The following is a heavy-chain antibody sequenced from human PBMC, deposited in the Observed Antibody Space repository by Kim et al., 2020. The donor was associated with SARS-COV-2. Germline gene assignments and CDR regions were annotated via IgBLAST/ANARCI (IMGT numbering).Heavy chain of an antibody. D-gene: IGHD3-22*01. CDR2: ISSSSSYI. CDR3: ARSYYYDSSGYYFDNWFDP. V-gene: IGHV3-21*01. Sequence: GGSLRLSCAASGFTFSSYSMNWVRQAPGKGLEWVSSISSSSSYIYYADSVKGRFTISRDNAKNSLYLQMNSLRAEDTAVYYCARSYYYDSSGYYFDNWFDPWGQGTLVTVSS. J-gene: IGHJ5*02. CDR1: GFTFSSYS.